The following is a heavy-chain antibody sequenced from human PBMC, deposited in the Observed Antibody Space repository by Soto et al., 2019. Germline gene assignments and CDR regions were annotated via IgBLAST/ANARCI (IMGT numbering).Heavy chain of an antibody. CDR2: IYYSGST. Sequence: QVQLQESGPGLVKPSQTLSLTCTVSGGSISSGGYYWSWIRQHPGKGLEWIGYIYYSGSTYYNPSLKGRVTISVDTSKNQFSLKLSSVTAADTAVYYCARGGYYDSSGYSVIGYWGQGTLVTVSS. CDR3: ARGGYYDSSGYSVIGY. V-gene: IGHV4-31*03. D-gene: IGHD3-22*01. CDR1: GGSISSGGYY. J-gene: IGHJ4*02.